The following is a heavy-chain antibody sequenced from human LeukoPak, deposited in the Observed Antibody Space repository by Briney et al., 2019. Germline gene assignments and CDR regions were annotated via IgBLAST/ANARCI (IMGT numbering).Heavy chain of an antibody. CDR2: ISAYNGNT. CDR1: GYTFTSYG. V-gene: IGHV1-18*01. Sequence: ASVKLSCKASGYTFTSYGISWMRQAPGQGLEWMGWISAYNGNTNYAQKLQGRVTMTTDTSTSTAYMELRSLRSDDTAVYYCARSAVGNWFDPWGQGTLVTVSS. J-gene: IGHJ5*02. D-gene: IGHD1-26*01. CDR3: ARSAVGNWFDP.